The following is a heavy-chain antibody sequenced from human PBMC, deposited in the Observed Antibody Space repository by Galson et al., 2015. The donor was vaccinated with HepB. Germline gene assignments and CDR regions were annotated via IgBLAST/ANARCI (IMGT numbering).Heavy chain of an antibody. D-gene: IGHD3-3*01. CDR1: GYTLTSYY. J-gene: IGHJ3*02. V-gene: IGHV1-46*01. Sequence: SVKVSCKASGYTLTSYYMHWVRQAPGQGLEWMGIINPSGGSTSYAQKFQGRVTMTRDTSTSTVYMELSSLRSEDTAVYYCASSITIFGGADDAFDIWGQGTMVTVSS. CDR3: ASSITIFGGADDAFDI. CDR2: INPSGGST.